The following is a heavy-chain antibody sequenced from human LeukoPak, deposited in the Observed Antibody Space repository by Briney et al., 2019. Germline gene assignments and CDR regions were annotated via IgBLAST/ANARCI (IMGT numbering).Heavy chain of an antibody. V-gene: IGHV4-59*01. J-gene: IGHJ3*02. D-gene: IGHD6-13*01. Sequence: SETLSLTCTVSGGSISSYYWSWIRQPPGKGLEWIGYIYYSGSTKYKPSLKSRVTISVDTSKNQFSLKLSSVTAADTAVYYCAKESQYSSSWSRRNDAFDIWGQGTMVTVSS. CDR1: GGSISSYY. CDR2: IYYSGST. CDR3: AKESQYSSSWSRRNDAFDI.